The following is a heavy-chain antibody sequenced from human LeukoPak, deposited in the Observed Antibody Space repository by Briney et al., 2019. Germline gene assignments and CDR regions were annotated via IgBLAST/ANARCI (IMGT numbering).Heavy chain of an antibody. D-gene: IGHD3-10*01. CDR3: AKDDAWLRFGE. CDR2: ISPSGDVT. J-gene: IGHJ4*02. CDR1: GFTFSNHG. V-gene: IGHV3-23*01. Sequence: GGSLRLSCAASGFTFSNHGMNWVRQAPGKGLEWVSGISPSGDVTYYADSVKGRFTISRDNSKNTLYLEVISLTAEDTAVYYCAKDDAWLRFGEWSQGTLVTVSS.